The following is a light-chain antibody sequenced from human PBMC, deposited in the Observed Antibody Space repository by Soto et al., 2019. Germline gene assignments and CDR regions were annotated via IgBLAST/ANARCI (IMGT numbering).Light chain of an antibody. CDR2: KAS. CDR1: QSISSR. CDR3: QQYARNPLT. Sequence: DIQMTQSPSTLSASVGDRVTISCRASQSISSRLAWXXXXXXXAPKLLIYKASGLQSGVPSRFSGSGSGTEFTLIISSLQPDDFATYYCQQYARNPLTFGGGTKVDIK. J-gene: IGKJ4*01. V-gene: IGKV1-5*03.